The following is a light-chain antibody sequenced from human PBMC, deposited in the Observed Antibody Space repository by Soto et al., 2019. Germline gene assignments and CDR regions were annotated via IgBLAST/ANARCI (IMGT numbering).Light chain of an antibody. CDR2: DAS. CDR3: QQRSTWLVT. V-gene: IGKV3-11*01. J-gene: IGKJ5*01. CDR1: QSVSSY. Sequence: EIVLTQSPATLSLSPGERATLSCRASQSVSSYLAWYQQKPGQAPRLLIYDASNRATGIPAGFSGSGSGTDFTLTISSLDPEDFAVYYCQQRSTWLVTFGQGTRLEIK.